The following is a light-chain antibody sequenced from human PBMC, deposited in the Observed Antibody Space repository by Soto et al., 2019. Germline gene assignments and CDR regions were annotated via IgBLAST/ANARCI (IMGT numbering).Light chain of an antibody. CDR2: AAS. V-gene: IGKV1-17*01. CDR1: QGIRND. J-gene: IGKJ1*01. CDR3: LQHHSYPWT. Sequence: DIQVTQSPSSLSASVGDRVTITCRSSQGIRNDLGWFQQKPGHAPKRLIYAASTLQSGVPSRFSGSASETEFTLTISSLQPEDVATYYCLQHHSYPWTFGQGTKVELK.